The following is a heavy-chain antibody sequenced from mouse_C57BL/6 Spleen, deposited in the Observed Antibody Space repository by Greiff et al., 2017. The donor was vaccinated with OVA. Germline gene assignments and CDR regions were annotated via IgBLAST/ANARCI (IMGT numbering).Heavy chain of an antibody. CDR3: TTTSWDY. CDR1: GFNIKDDY. J-gene: IGHJ2*01. Sequence: VQLQQSGAELVRPGASVKLSCTASGFNIKDDYMHWVKQRPEQGLEWIGWIDPENGDTEYASKFQGKATITADTSSNTAYLQLSSLISEDTAVYYCTTTSWDYWGQGTTLTVSS. CDR2: IDPENGDT. V-gene: IGHV14-4*01.